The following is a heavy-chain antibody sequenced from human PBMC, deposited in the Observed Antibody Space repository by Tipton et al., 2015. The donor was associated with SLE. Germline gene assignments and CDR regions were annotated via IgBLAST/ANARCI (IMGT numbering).Heavy chain of an antibody. V-gene: IGHV4-59*01. D-gene: IGHD6-13*01. CDR2: IYYSGSTNYSGST. J-gene: IGHJ4*02. Sequence: LRLSCTVSGGSISSYYWSWIRQPPGKGLEWIGYIYYSGSTNYSGSTNYNPSLKSRVTISLDTSKSQFSLKLSSVTAADTAVYYCARGWGSWPYYFDYWGQGTLVTVSS. CDR3: ARGWGSWPYYFDY. CDR1: GGSISSYY.